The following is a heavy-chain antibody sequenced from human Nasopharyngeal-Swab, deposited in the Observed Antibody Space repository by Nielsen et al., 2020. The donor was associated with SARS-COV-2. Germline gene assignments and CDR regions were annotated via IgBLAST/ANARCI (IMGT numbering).Heavy chain of an antibody. D-gene: IGHD3-3*01. J-gene: IGHJ6*02. Sequence: GESLKISCAASGFTFSSYEMNWVRQAPGKGLEWVSYISSSGSTIYYADSVKGRFTISRDNAKNSLYLQMSSLRAEDTAVYYCARDERLEWLFGYYYYGMDVWGQGTTVTVSS. CDR1: GFTFSSYE. V-gene: IGHV3-48*03. CDR3: ARDERLEWLFGYYYYGMDV. CDR2: ISSSGSTI.